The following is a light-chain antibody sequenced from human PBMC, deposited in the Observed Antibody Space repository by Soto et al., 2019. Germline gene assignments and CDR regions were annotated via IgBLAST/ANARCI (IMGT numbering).Light chain of an antibody. CDR1: SSDIGTYNL. J-gene: IGLJ1*01. CDR3: CSYAGSSTLYV. V-gene: IGLV2-23*02. CDR2: EVN. Sequence: QSALTQPASVSGSPGQSITISCTGTSSDIGTYNLVSWYQQHPRKAPKLMIYEVNKRPSGVSDRFSGSKSGNTASLTISGLQAEDEADYYCCSYAGSSTLYVFGTGTQLTVL.